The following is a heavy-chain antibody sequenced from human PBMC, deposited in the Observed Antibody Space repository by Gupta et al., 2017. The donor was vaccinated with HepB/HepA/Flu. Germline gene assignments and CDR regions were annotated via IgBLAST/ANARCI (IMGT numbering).Heavy chain of an antibody. D-gene: IGHD1-26*01. Sequence: QVQLVQSGAEVKKPGSSVKVSCKASGGTFSSYAISWVRQAPGQGLEWMGRIIPILGIANYAQKSQGRVTITADKSTSTAYMELSSLRSEETAVYYCARATQARGAADQYFPQWGQGTLVTVSS. CDR2: IIPILGIA. J-gene: IGHJ1*01. V-gene: IGHV1-69*04. CDR1: GGTFSSYA. CDR3: ARATQARGAADQYFPQ.